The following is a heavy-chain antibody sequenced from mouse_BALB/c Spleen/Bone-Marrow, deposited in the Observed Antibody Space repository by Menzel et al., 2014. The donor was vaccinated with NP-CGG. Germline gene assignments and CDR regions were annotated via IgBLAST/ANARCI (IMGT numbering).Heavy chain of an antibody. CDR1: GFGFXSSD. J-gene: IGHJ2*01. CDR2: ISSGGGST. D-gene: IGHD1-2*01. Sequence: EVKLEESGGGLVKPGGSLKLSCAASGFGFXSSDMSWVRQTPEKRLEWVAYISSGGGSTYYPDTVKGRFTISRDNAKNNLYLQMSGLKSGDTAMYYCATHYYGRFDYWGQGTTLTVSS. V-gene: IGHV5-12-1*01. CDR3: ATHYYGRFDY.